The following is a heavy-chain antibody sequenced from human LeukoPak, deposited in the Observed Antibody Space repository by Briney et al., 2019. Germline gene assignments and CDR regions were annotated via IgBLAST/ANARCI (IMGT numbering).Heavy chain of an antibody. CDR2: ISYDGSNK. J-gene: IGHJ4*02. Sequence: SGRSLRLSCAASGFTFSSYGMHWVRQAPGKGLEWVAVISYDGSNKYYADSVKGRFTISRDNSKNTLYLRMNSLRAEDTAVYYCAKAPRRTVTTMSFDYWGQGTLVTVSS. V-gene: IGHV3-30*18. D-gene: IGHD4-17*01. CDR3: AKAPRRTVTTMSFDY. CDR1: GFTFSSYG.